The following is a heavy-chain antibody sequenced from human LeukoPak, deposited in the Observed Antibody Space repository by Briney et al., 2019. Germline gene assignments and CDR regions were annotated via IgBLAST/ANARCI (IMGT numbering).Heavy chain of an antibody. Sequence: SETLSLTCAVYGGSFNGYYWSWIRQPAGKGLEWIGRIYTSGSTNYNPSLKSRVTISVDTSKNQFSLKLSSVTAADTAVYYCARAGRDGYRSWGQGTLVTVSS. CDR2: IYTSGST. CDR3: ARAGRDGYRS. V-gene: IGHV4-59*10. J-gene: IGHJ5*02. CDR1: GGSFNGYY. D-gene: IGHD5-24*01.